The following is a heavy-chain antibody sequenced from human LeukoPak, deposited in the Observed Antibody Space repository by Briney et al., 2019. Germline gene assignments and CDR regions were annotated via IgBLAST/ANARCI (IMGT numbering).Heavy chain of an antibody. D-gene: IGHD3-22*01. CDR1: GFTFDDYA. CDR2: ISGDGGST. J-gene: IGHJ4*02. Sequence: GGSLRLSCAASGFTFDDYAMHWVRQAPGKGLEWVSLISGDGGSTYYADSVKGRFTISRDNSKNSLYLQMNSLRTEDTALYYCAKVAVHYYDSSGINKGGGYWGQGTLVTVSS. V-gene: IGHV3-43*02. CDR3: AKVAVHYYDSSGINKGGGY.